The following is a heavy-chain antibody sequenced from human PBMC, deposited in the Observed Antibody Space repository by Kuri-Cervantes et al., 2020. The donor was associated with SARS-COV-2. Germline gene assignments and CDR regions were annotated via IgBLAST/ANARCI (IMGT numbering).Heavy chain of an antibody. Sequence: LSLTCAASGFTFSTYSMNWVRQAPGKGLEWVAVISYDGSNKYYADSVKGRFTISRDNAKNTLYLQMNSLRAEDTAVYYCARGGAYGDYFHYWGQGTLVTVSS. CDR3: ARGGAYGDYFHY. D-gene: IGHD4-17*01. V-gene: IGHV3-30*03. J-gene: IGHJ4*02. CDR1: GFTFSTYS. CDR2: ISYDGSNK.